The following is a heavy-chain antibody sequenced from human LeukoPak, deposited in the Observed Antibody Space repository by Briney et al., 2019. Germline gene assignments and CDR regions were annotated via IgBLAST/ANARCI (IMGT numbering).Heavy chain of an antibody. Sequence: SETLSLTCAVYGGSFSGYYRRWIRQPPGKGLYLIGERNHSGRTNYNPSLKSRSTISVDTSKNQFSLKLSSVHAADTAVYYCARRGSTVTLLGHRRFDPWGQGTLVTVSS. V-gene: IGHV4-34*01. CDR2: RNHSGRT. D-gene: IGHD4-17*01. J-gene: IGHJ5*02. CDR1: GGSFSGYY. CDR3: ARRGSTVTLLGHRRFDP.